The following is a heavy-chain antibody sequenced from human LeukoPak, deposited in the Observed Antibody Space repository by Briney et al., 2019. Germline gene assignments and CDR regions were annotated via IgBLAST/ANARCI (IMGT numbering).Heavy chain of an antibody. V-gene: IGHV4-38-2*02. CDR2: IYHSGST. D-gene: IGHD6-13*01. J-gene: IGHJ5*02. CDR3: ARVGSSWPRRFDP. Sequence: TPSETLSLTCTVSGYSISSGYYWGWIRQPPGKGLEWIGSIYHSGSTYYNPSLKSRVTISVDTSKNQFSLKLSSVTAADTAVYYCARVGSSWPRRFDPWGQGTLVTVSS. CDR1: GYSISSGYY.